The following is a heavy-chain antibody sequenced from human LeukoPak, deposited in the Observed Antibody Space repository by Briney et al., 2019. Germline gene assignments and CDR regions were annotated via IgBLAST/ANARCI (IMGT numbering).Heavy chain of an antibody. CDR2: IKQDGSEK. J-gene: IGHJ4*02. D-gene: IGHD3-9*01. CDR1: GFTFSSYW. Sequence: GGSLRLSCAASGFTFSSYWMSWVRQAPGKGLEWVANIKQDGSEKYYVDSVKGRFTISRDNAKNSLYLQMNSLRAEGTAVYYCARGMVLRYFDWLPVYYFDYWGQGTLVTVSS. V-gene: IGHV3-7*01. CDR3: ARGMVLRYFDWLPVYYFDY.